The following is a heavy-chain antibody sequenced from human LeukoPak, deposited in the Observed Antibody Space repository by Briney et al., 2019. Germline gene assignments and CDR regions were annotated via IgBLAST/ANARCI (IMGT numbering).Heavy chain of an antibody. CDR2: ISYDGSKK. D-gene: IGHD3-22*01. V-gene: IGHV3-30*03. J-gene: IGHJ4*02. Sequence: GGSLRLSCAASGFTFSSYGMHWVRQAPGKGLEWVAVISYDGSKKYYADSVKGRFTIPRDNSKNTLYLQMNSLRAEDTAVYYCAGDSSGYPADYWGQGTLVTVSS. CDR3: AGDSSGYPADY. CDR1: GFTFSSYG.